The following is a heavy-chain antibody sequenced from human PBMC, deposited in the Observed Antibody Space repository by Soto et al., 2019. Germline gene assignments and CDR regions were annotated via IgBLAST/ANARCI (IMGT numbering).Heavy chain of an antibody. Sequence: RWIRQTPGKGLEWIGYIYYSGRTNYNPSLKSRVSISVDTSKNHFSLQLRSVTAADTAVYYCARAGEDDFGDSGGFDYWGQGTLVTVSS. J-gene: IGHJ4*02. V-gene: IGHV4-61*03. CDR2: IYYSGRT. D-gene: IGHD4-17*01. CDR3: ARAGEDDFGDSGGFDY.